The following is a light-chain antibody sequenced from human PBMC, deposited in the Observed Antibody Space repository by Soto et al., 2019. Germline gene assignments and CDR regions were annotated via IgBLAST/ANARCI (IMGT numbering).Light chain of an antibody. J-gene: IGLJ1*01. Sequence: QSALTQPASVSGSPGQSITISCTGTSSDVGTYILFSWYQQHPGNASQLLIYEVNKRPSGVSDRFSGSKSGNTASLTLSGLQTEAEDDYYCYAYAGSHNYVFGNGTKLTVL. CDR1: SSDVGTYIL. V-gene: IGLV2-23*02. CDR2: EVN. CDR3: YAYAGSHNYV.